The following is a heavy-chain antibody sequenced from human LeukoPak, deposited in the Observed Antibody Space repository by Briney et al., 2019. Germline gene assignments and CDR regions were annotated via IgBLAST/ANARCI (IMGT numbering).Heavy chain of an antibody. Sequence: SGGSLRLSCAASGFTFSSYWMNWVRQAPGKGLVWVSRIASDGSSTTYADSVKGRFSISRDNAKNTLYLQMNTLKAEDTAVYYCARLELGWGAYYYYGMDVWGQGTTVTVSS. D-gene: IGHD3-10*01. CDR1: GFTFSSYW. CDR3: ARLELGWGAYYYYGMDV. J-gene: IGHJ6*02. CDR2: IASDGSST. V-gene: IGHV3-74*01.